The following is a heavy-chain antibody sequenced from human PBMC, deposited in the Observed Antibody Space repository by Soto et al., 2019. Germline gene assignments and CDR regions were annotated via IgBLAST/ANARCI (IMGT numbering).Heavy chain of an antibody. CDR1: GYTFTSYD. CDR2: MNPNSGNT. Sequence: QVQLVQSGAEVKKPGASVKVSCKASGYTFTSYDINWVRQATGQGLEWMGWMNPNSGNTGYAQKFQGRVTMTRNTSXSXXNMELSSLRSEDTAVYYCARSRAPVWDYGENYFDYWGQGTLVTVSS. V-gene: IGHV1-8*01. D-gene: IGHD4-17*01. J-gene: IGHJ4*02. CDR3: ARSRAPVWDYGENYFDY.